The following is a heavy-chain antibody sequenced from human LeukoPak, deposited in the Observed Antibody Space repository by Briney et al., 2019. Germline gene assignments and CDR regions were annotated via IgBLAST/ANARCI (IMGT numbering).Heavy chain of an antibody. J-gene: IGHJ6*02. CDR1: GGSISSYY. V-gene: IGHV4-59*01. D-gene: IGHD3-3*01. CDR3: AGAPLRFLGYYYYGMDV. CDR2: IYYSGST. Sequence: PSETLSLTSTVSGGSISSYYWSWIRQPPGKGLEWIGYIYYSGSTNYNPSLKSRVTISVDTSKNQFSLKLSSVTAADTAVYYCAGAPLRFLGYYYYGMDVWGQGTTVTVSS.